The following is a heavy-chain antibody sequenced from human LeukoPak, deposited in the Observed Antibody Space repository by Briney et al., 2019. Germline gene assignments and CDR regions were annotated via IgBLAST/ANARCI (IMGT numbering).Heavy chain of an antibody. J-gene: IGHJ4*02. CDR3: AKGRGGVAATLFDY. Sequence: GGSLRLSCAASGFTFDDYAMHWVRQAPGKGLEWVSLISWDGGSTYYADSVKDRFTISRDNSKNSLYLQMNSLRAEDTALYYCAKGRGGVAATLFDYWGQGTLVTVSS. CDR1: GFTFDDYA. V-gene: IGHV3-43D*03. CDR2: ISWDGGST. D-gene: IGHD2-15*01.